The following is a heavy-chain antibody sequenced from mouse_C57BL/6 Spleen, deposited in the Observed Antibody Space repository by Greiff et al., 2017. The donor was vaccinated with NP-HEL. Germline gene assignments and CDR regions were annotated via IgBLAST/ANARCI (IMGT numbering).Heavy chain of an antibody. CDR2: ISSGSSTI. Sequence: EVQLVESGGGLVKPGGSLKLSCAASGFNFSDYGMHWVRQAPEKGLEWVAYISSGSSTIYYADTVKGRFTISRDNAKNTLFLQMTSLRSEDTAMYYCARGHYYYGSSWYFDVWGTGTTVTVSS. V-gene: IGHV5-17*01. D-gene: IGHD1-1*01. J-gene: IGHJ1*03. CDR1: GFNFSDYG. CDR3: ARGHYYYGSSWYFDV.